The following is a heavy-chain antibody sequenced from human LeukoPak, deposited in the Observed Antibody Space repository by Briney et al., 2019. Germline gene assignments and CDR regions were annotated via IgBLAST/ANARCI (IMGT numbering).Heavy chain of an antibody. CDR3: ARVWGYCSSTSCYWGRYYYYYMDV. D-gene: IGHD2-2*01. J-gene: IGHJ6*03. Sequence: AETLSLTCAAYGGTFSGYYWSWIRQPPGKGLEWIGEINHSGSTKYNPSLKSRVTISVDTSNSQFSLKLSSVTAADTAVYDCARVWGYCSSTSCYWGRYYYYYMDVWGKGTTVTASS. CDR2: INHSGST. V-gene: IGHV4-34*01. CDR1: GGTFSGYY.